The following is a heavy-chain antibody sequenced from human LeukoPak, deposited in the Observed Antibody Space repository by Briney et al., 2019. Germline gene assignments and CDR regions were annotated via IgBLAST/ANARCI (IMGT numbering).Heavy chain of an antibody. V-gene: IGHV3-30*03. CDR1: GFIFGDYY. D-gene: IGHD3-10*01. CDR3: AREGYYGSGSPPSLYFDY. CDR2: TSSDLNVK. J-gene: IGHJ4*02. Sequence: GGTLRLSCKASGFIFGDYYMNWIRQAPGKGLEWVAVTSSDLNVKLYADSVKGRFTISRDNSRSTLYLQMNSLRPEDTAIYYCAREGYYGSGSPPSLYFDYWGQGTLVTVSS.